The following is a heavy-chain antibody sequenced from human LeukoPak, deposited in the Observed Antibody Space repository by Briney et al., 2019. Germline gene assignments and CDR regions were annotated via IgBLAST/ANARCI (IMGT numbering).Heavy chain of an antibody. D-gene: IGHD3-10*01. CDR3: ARQAITMVRGVIIGSYYYYYMDV. CDR2: INHSGST. J-gene: IGHJ6*03. V-gene: IGHV4-34*01. Sequence: PSETLSLTCAVYGGSFSGYYWSWIRQPPGKGLEWIGEINHSGSTNYNPSLKSRVTISVDTSKNQFSLKLNSVTAADTAVYYCARQAITMVRGVIIGSYYYYYMDVWGKGTTVTISS. CDR1: GGSFSGYY.